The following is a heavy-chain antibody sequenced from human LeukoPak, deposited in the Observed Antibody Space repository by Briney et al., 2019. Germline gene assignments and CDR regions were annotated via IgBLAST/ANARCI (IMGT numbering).Heavy chain of an antibody. CDR2: ISYNGSP. V-gene: IGHV4-59*08. Sequence: PSETLSLTCSVSGGSISTYNWNGIRQPPGKGLEWIGYISYNGSPDYNPSFKSRVTMSVDTSKGHFSLKLTSLTAADTAVYYCARFRGTSSWHQEVFDYWGQGTLVTVSS. CDR1: GGSISTYN. J-gene: IGHJ4*02. D-gene: IGHD2-2*01. CDR3: ARFRGTSSWHQEVFDY.